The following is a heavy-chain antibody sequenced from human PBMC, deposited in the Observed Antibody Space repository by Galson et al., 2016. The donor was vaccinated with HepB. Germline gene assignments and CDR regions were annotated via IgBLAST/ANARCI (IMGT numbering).Heavy chain of an antibody. D-gene: IGHD3-22*01. CDR1: GFNFNSYW. V-gene: IGHV3-7*03. J-gene: IGHJ3*02. CDR3: ARDRTYYSGTTYYDIFDI. CDR2: IKQDGSKI. Sequence: SLRLSCAGSGFNFNSYWMTWVRQAPGKGLEWVANIKQDGSKINYVDSVMGRFTISRDNDNNSLYLQMNGLRAEDTAMYYCARDRTYYSGTTYYDIFDIWGQGTMATVSS.